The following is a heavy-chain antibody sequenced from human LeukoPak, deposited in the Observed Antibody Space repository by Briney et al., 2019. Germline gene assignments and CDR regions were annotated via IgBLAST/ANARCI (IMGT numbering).Heavy chain of an antibody. CDR3: TKEFCGSRAACTGGSYYDL. J-gene: IGHJ2*01. Sequence: PGGSLRLSCAASGFTFSKDDFHWVRQAPGKGLEWVAAIGVTGDKKYADSVKGRFTISREDAANSLYLQILSPEAGDTALYYCTKEFCGSRAACTGGSYYDLGGRGALVTVSS. V-gene: IGHV3-13*01. CDR2: IGVTGDK. CDR1: GFTFSKDD. D-gene: IGHD2-15*01.